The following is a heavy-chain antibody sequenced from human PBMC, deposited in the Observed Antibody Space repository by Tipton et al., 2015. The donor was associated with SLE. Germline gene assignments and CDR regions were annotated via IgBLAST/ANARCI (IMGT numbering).Heavy chain of an antibody. CDR1: GGSISSGDYY. J-gene: IGHJ6*03. CDR2: IYYSGST. D-gene: IGHD4-11*01. Sequence: TLSLTCTVSGGSISSGDYYWSWIRQPPGKGLEWIGYIYYSGSTNYNPSLKSRVTISVDTSKNQFSLKLSSVTAADTAVYYCARTPTYSNYGYYYYYYYMDVWGKGTTVTVSS. V-gene: IGHV4-61*08. CDR3: ARTPTYSNYGYYYYYYYMDV.